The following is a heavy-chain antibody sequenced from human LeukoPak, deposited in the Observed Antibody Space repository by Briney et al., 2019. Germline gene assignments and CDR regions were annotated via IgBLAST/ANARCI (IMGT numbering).Heavy chain of an antibody. J-gene: IGHJ4*02. CDR3: ARDRVGYCSGGSCAVFDY. D-gene: IGHD2-15*01. CDR1: GYTFTSYG. Sequence: ASVKVSCKASGYTFTSYGISWVRQAPGQGLEWMGWISAYNGNTNYAQKLQGRVTMTTDTSTSTAYMELRSLRSDDTAVYYCARDRVGYCSGGSCAVFDYWGQGTLVTVSS. V-gene: IGHV1-18*01. CDR2: ISAYNGNT.